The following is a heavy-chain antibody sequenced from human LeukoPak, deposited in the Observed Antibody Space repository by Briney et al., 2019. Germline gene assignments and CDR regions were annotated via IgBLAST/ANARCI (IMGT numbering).Heavy chain of an antibody. D-gene: IGHD6-6*01. CDR3: ARMRYSSSSYGY. J-gene: IGHJ4*02. CDR1: GGSFSGYY. CDR2: INHSGST. Sequence: SETLSLTCAVYGGSFSGYYWSWIRQPPGKGLEWIGEINHSGSTNYNPSLKSRVTISVDTSKNQFPLKLSSVTAADTAVYYCARMRYSSSSYGYWGQGTLVTVSS. V-gene: IGHV4-34*01.